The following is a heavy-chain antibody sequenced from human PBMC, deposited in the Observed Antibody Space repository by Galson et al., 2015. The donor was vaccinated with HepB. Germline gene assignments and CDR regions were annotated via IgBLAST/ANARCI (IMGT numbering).Heavy chain of an antibody. CDR1: GYSFTSYW. CDR2: IYPGDSDT. J-gene: IGHJ4*02. Sequence: QSGAEVKKPGESLKISCKGSGYSFTSYWIGWVRQMPGKGLEWMGIIYPGDSDTRYGPSFQGQVTISADKSISTAYLQWSSLKASDTAMYYCARGGRRNSYGYSRMDYWGQGTLVTVSS. V-gene: IGHV5-51*03. D-gene: IGHD5-18*01. CDR3: ARGGRRNSYGYSRMDY.